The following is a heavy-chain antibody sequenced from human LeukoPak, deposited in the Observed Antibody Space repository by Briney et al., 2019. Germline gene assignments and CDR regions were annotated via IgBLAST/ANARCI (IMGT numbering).Heavy chain of an antibody. V-gene: IGHV4-34*01. CDR3: AKSNGYGLVDI. J-gene: IGHJ3*02. D-gene: IGHD3-10*01. CDR2: INHSGST. Sequence: SETLFLTCAVYGGSFSGYYWSWIRQPPGKGPEWIGEINHSGSTNYNPSLKSRVTISVDTSKNQFSLKLNSVTAADTAVYYCAKSNGYGLVDIWGQGTMVTVSS. CDR1: GGSFSGYY.